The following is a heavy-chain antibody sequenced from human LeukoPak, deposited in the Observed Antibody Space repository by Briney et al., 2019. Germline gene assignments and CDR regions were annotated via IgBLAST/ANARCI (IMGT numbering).Heavy chain of an antibody. CDR2: IYYSGST. D-gene: IGHD3-3*01. V-gene: IGHV4-59*08. J-gene: IGHJ5*02. CDR1: GGSISSYY. CDR3: ARCSDLWSGSPEWLDP. Sequence: SETLSLTCTVSGGSISSYYWSWIRQPPGKGLEWIGYIYYSGSTNYNPSLKSRVTISVDTSKNQFSLKLSSVIAADTAVYYCARCSDLWSGSPEWLDPWGQGTLVTVSS.